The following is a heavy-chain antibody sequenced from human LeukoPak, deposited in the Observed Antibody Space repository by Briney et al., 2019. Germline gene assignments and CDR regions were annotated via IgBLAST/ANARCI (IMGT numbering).Heavy chain of an antibody. CDR3: ARDLGAVAPFDY. CDR2: MNPNSGNT. J-gene: IGHJ4*02. D-gene: IGHD3-16*01. V-gene: IGHV1-8*03. CDR1: GYTFTSYD. Sequence: GASVKVSCKASGYTFTSYDINWVRQATGQGLEWMGWMNPNSGNTGYAQKFQGRVTITRNTSISTAYMELRSLRSDDTAVYYCARDLGAVAPFDYWGQGALVTVSS.